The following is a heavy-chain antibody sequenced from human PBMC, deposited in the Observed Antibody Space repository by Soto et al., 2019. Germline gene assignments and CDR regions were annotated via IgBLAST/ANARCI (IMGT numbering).Heavy chain of an antibody. D-gene: IGHD1-26*01. V-gene: IGHV1-18*01. CDR3: ARGGIPIDY. J-gene: IGHJ4*02. CDR1: GYTFTNFG. CDR2: ISAYNGNT. Sequence: QVQLVQSGAEVKKPGASVKVSCKTSGYTFTNFGLSWVRQTPGQGLEWMGWISAYNGNTNYAQNFQCRVTMTTDTSTRTAYMELRSLSADDTVVDNCARGGIPIDYWGQGTLVTVSS.